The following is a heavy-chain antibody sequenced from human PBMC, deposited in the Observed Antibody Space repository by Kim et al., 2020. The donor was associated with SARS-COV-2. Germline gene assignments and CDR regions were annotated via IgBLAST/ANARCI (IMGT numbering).Heavy chain of an antibody. D-gene: IGHD2-15*01. CDR3: ARVGWGGYCSGGSCYSAVEYGMDV. V-gene: IGHV4-38-2*02. J-gene: IGHJ6*02. CDR2: IYHSGST. CDR1: GYSISSGYY. Sequence: SETLSLTCTVSGYSISSGYYWGWIRQPPGKGLEWIGSIYHSGSTYYNPSLKSRVTISVDTSKNQFSLKLSSVTAADTAVYYCARVGWGGYCSGGSCYSAVEYGMDVWGQGTTVTVSS.